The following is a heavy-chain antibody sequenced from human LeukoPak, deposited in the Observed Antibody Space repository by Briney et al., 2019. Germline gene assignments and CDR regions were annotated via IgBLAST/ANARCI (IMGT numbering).Heavy chain of an antibody. V-gene: IGHV3-53*01. Sequence: GGPLRLSCAASGFTVSSNYMSWVRQAPGKGLEWVSVIYSGGSTYYADSVKGRFTISRDNSKNTLYLQMNSLRAEDTAVYYCARGSSSWIVFDYWGQGTLVTVSS. CDR3: ARGSSSWIVFDY. D-gene: IGHD6-13*01. J-gene: IGHJ4*02. CDR2: IYSGGST. CDR1: GFTVSSNY.